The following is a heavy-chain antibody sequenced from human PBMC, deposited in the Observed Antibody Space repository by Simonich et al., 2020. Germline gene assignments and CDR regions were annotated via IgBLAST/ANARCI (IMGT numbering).Heavy chain of an antibody. D-gene: IGHD6-6*01. CDR3: ARDFRLQLVEIGTYYYYGMDV. CDR2: ISSSGSTI. V-gene: IGHV3-48*03. J-gene: IGHJ6*02. Sequence: EVQLVESGGGLVQPGGSLRLSCAASGFTFSSYEMNWVRQAPGKGLEWVSYISSSGSTIYYADSVKGRITSTRDNAKNSLYRQMNSLRAEDTAVYYCARDFRLQLVEIGTYYYYGMDVWGQGTTVTVSS. CDR1: GFTFSSYE.